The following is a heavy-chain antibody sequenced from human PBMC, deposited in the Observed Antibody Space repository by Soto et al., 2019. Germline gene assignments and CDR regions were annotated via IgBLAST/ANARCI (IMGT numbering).Heavy chain of an antibody. J-gene: IGHJ3*02. V-gene: IGHV3-48*01. CDR3: ARASTRYSSGWTDGFDI. D-gene: IGHD6-19*01. Sequence: EVQLVESGGGLVQPGGSLRLSCAASGFTFSSYSMNWVRQAPGKGLEWVSYISSSSSTIYYADSVKGRFTISRDNAKNSLYLQMNSLRAEDTAVYYCARASTRYSSGWTDGFDIWGQGTMVTVSS. CDR2: ISSSSSTI. CDR1: GFTFSSYS.